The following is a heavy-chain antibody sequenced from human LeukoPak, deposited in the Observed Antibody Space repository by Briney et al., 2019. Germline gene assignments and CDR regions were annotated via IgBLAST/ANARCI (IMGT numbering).Heavy chain of an antibody. V-gene: IGHV3-30*02. Sequence: GGSLRLSCAASGFTFSSYGMHWVRQAPGKGLEWVAFIRYDGSNKYYADSVKGRFTISRDNSKNTLYLQMNSLRAEDTAVYYCARADTSGYYSKDYFDYWGQGTLVTVSS. J-gene: IGHJ4*02. CDR2: IRYDGSNK. CDR1: GFTFSSYG. D-gene: IGHD3-22*01. CDR3: ARADTSGYYSKDYFDY.